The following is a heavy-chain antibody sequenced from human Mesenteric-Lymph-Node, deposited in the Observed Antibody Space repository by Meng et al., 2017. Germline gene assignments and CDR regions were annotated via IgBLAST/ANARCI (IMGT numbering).Heavy chain of an antibody. Sequence: GGSLRLSCKGSGYSFTSYWIGWVRQMPGKGLEWMGIIYPGDSDTRYSPSFQGQVTISRDNAKNSLYLQMNSLRAEDTALYYCARDPASGSYGGGLGYWGQGTLVTVSS. V-gene: IGHV5-51*01. CDR3: ARDPASGSYGGGLGY. CDR1: GYSFTSYW. CDR2: IYPGDSDT. J-gene: IGHJ4*02. D-gene: IGHD1-26*01.